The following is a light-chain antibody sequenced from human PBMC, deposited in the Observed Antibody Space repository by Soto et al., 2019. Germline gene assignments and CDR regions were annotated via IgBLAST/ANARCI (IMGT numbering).Light chain of an antibody. CDR2: SND. Sequence: QSALTQPPSASATPGQRVTISCSGRSSDVGSNTVNWYQQSPGAAPKLLIYSNDQRPSGVPDRFSASKSGTSASLAISGLQSEDEADYYCATWDDSLFGHVFGTGTKVTVL. J-gene: IGLJ1*01. CDR3: ATWDDSLFGHV. CDR1: SSDVGSNT. V-gene: IGLV1-44*01.